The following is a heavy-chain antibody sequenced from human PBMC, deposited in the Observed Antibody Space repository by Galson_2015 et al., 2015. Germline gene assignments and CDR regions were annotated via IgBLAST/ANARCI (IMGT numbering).Heavy chain of an antibody. CDR3: AREGEGYCSSTSCYAGTYYYYYMDV. J-gene: IGHJ6*03. Sequence: SLRLSCAASGFTFDDYGMSWVRQAPGKGLEWVSGINWNGGSTGYADSVKGRFTISRDNAKNSLYLQMNSLRAEDTALYYCAREGEGYCSSTSCYAGTYYYYYMDVWGKGTTVTVSS. D-gene: IGHD2-2*01. CDR1: GFTFDDYG. CDR2: INWNGGST. V-gene: IGHV3-20*04.